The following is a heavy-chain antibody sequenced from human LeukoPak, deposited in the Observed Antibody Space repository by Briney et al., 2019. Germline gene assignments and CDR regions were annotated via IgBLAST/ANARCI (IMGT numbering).Heavy chain of an antibody. CDR2: ISYDGSNK. CDR3: AKDDSSGSSYYFHGMDV. J-gene: IGHJ6*02. CDR1: GFTFSAYG. V-gene: IGHV3-30*18. Sequence: PGRSLRLSCAASGFTFSAYGMHWVRQAPGKGLEWVAVISYDGSNKYYADSMKGRFTISRDNSKNTLYLQMNSLRAKDTAVYYCAKDDSSGSSYYFHGMDVWGQGTTVTVSS. D-gene: IGHD3-22*01.